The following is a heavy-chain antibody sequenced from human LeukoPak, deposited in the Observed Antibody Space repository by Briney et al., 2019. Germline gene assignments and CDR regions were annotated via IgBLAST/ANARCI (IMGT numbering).Heavy chain of an antibody. Sequence: HSGGSLRLSCAASGLTFSSYSMNWVRQAPGKGLEWVSYISFSGSTIYYADSVKGRFIISRDSAKNSLYLQMNSLRAEDTAVYYCARAPFDYWGKGTLVTVSS. CDR1: GLTFSSYS. J-gene: IGHJ4*02. V-gene: IGHV3-48*01. CDR2: ISFSGSTI. CDR3: ARAPFDY.